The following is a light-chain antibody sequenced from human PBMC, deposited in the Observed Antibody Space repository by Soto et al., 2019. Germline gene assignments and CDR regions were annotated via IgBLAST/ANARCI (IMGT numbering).Light chain of an antibody. CDR3: QQYNNWPPWT. V-gene: IGKV3-15*01. CDR1: QSVSTN. Sequence: ETVMTQSAVTLSVSLGERATLSCRASQSVSTNLAWYQQKPGQAPRLLIYGASTRATGIPARFSGSGSGTEFTLTISSLQSEDFAVYYCQQYNNWPPWTFGQGTKVVIK. CDR2: GAS. J-gene: IGKJ1*01.